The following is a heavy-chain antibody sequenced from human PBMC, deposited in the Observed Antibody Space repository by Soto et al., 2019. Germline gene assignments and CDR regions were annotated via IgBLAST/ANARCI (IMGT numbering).Heavy chain of an antibody. Sequence: ASVKVSCKASGYTFTSYAMHWVRQAPGQRLEWMGWINAGNGNTKYSQKFQGRVTITRDTSASTAYMELSSLRSEDTAVYYCAAPREMTNSGVVIKYYYYGMDVWGQGTTVTVSS. D-gene: IGHD3-3*01. CDR2: INAGNGNT. CDR3: AAPREMTNSGVVIKYYYYGMDV. V-gene: IGHV1-3*01. CDR1: GYTFTSYA. J-gene: IGHJ6*02.